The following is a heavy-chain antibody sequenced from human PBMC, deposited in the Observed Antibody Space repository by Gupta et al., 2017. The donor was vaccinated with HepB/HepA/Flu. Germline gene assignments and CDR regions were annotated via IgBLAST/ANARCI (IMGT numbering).Heavy chain of an antibody. CDR3: ARVYHGCDM. J-gene: IGHJ3*02. CDR1: GFSVNNNY. CDR2: IYSGCTK. Sequence: EVQLVESAGGFVQPGGSLRLSCAASGFSVNNNYMSWVRQAPGKGLDWVALIYSGCTKYYADSVRGRFTISRANSKNTLSLQMTSLRAEDTAVYYGARVYHGCDMWGQGTMVTVS. V-gene: IGHV3-66*01.